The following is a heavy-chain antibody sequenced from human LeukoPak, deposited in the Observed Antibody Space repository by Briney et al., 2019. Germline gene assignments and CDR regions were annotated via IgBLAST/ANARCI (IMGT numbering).Heavy chain of an antibody. V-gene: IGHV3-11*04. CDR3: ARHAGSYAFDI. CDR2: ITTSDTTI. Sequence: GGSLRLSCAASGFTFSDYYMSWLRQAQGMGLKWVSYITTSDTTIYYADYVKGRFTISRDNAKNSLYLQMNSLRAEDTAVYYCARHAGSYAFDIWGQGTMVTVSS. D-gene: IGHD1-14*01. CDR1: GFTFSDYY. J-gene: IGHJ3*02.